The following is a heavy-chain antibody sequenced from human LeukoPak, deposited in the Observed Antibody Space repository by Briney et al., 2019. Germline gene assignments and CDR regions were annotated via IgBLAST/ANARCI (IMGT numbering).Heavy chain of an antibody. CDR1: GGSISSGNYY. V-gene: IGHV4-39*01. Sequence: PSETLSLTCTVSGGSISSGNYYWGWIRQPPGKGLEWIGSIYYSGSTYYNPSLKSRVTISVDTSKNQFSLKLSSVTATDTAVYYCARSFRGSYYQALYYFDYWGQGTLVTVSS. J-gene: IGHJ4*02. D-gene: IGHD3-10*01. CDR3: ARSFRGSYYQALYYFDY. CDR2: IYYSGST.